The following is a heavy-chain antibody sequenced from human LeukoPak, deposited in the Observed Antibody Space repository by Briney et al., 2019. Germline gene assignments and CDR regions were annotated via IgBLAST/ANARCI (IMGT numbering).Heavy chain of an antibody. CDR2: INHSGST. V-gene: IGHV4-34*01. CDR1: GGSFSGYY. D-gene: IGHD3-9*01. Sequence: SETLSLTCAVYGGSFSGYYWSWIRQPPGKGLEWIGEINHSGSTNYNPSLKSRVTISVDTSKNQFSLKLSSVTAADTAVYYCARDILTGYWYFDYWGQGTLVTVSS. J-gene: IGHJ4*02. CDR3: ARDILTGYWYFDY.